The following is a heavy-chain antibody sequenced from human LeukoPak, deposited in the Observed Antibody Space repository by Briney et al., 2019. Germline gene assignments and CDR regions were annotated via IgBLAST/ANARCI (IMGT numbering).Heavy chain of an antibody. CDR2: IYHSGST. CDR3: ARGGAARLHFQN. D-gene: IGHD6-6*01. Sequence: SETLSLTCTVSGGSISTYYWNWIRQPPGEGLEWIGYIYHSGSTNYNPSLQSRVTISVDTSKNQFSLSLNSVTAADTAVYYCARGGAARLHFQNWGQGTLVTVSS. V-gene: IGHV4-59*01. J-gene: IGHJ1*01. CDR1: GGSISTYY.